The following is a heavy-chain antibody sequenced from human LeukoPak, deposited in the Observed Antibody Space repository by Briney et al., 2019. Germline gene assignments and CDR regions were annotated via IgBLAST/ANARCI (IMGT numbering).Heavy chain of an antibody. V-gene: IGHV3-23*01. CDR1: GFTFSSYA. J-gene: IGHJ4*02. CDR3: AKLFYGDYGDGGDY. D-gene: IGHD4-17*01. Sequence: RPGGSLRLSCAASGFTFSSYAMSWVRQAPGKGLEWVSAISGSGGSTYYADSVKGRFTISRDNSKNTLYLQMNSLRAEDTAVYYCAKLFYGDYGDGGDYWGQGTLVTVSS. CDR2: ISGSGGST.